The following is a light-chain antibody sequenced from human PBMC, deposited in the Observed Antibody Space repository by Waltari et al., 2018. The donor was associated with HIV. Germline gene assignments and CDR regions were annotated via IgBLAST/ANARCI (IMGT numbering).Light chain of an antibody. CDR3: SSYTSSSTPYV. CDR1: SSDVGGHHY. V-gene: IGLV2-14*01. J-gene: IGLJ1*01. Sequence: QSALTQPASVSGSPGQSITISCTGTSSDVGGHHYVSWYQQPPGKAPKLMIYEVSNRPSGVSNRFSGSKSGNTASLTISGLQAEDEADYYCSSYTSSSTPYVFGTGTKVTVL. CDR2: EVS.